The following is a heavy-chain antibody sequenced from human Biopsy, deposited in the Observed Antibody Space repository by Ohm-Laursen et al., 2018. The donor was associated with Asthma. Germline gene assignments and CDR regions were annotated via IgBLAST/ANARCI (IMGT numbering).Heavy chain of an antibody. J-gene: IGHJ6*02. CDR2: ISYGGKT. CDR1: GGSMTPTSHY. D-gene: IGHD3-3*01. V-gene: IGHV4-39*01. Sequence: SETLSLTCAVSGGSMTPTSHYWAWIRQAPGKGLEWIGYISYGGKTSYNPSLKNRVTISRDTSKNQFSLRLTSVTAADTAVYFCARRITIFGVVQKDHGMDAWGQGTAVTVSS. CDR3: ARRITIFGVVQKDHGMDA.